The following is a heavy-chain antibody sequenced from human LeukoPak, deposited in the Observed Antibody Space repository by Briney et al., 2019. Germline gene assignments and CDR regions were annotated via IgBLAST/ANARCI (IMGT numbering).Heavy chain of an antibody. V-gene: IGHV3-48*01. CDR1: GFTFSSYN. D-gene: IGHD2-15*01. J-gene: IGHJ4*02. Sequence: PGGSLRLSCAASGFTFSSYNMNWVRQAPGKGLEWVSYISSSTSTIYYADSVKGRFTISRDNAKNSLYLQMHSLRAEDTAVYYCARDNGYCSGCSCAPVPFDYWGQGTLVTVSS. CDR3: ARDNGYCSGCSCAPVPFDY. CDR2: ISSSTSTI.